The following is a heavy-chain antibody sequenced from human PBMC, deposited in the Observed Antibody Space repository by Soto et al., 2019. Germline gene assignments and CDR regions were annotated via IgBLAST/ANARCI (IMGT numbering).Heavy chain of an antibody. CDR2: LYYSGST. CDR1: GGSISSYY. CDR3: ARRYGYSFDY. V-gene: IGHV4-59*08. Sequence: QVQLQESGPGLVKPSETLSLTCTVSGGSISSYYWSWIGQPPGKGLEWIGYLYYSGSTNYNPSLKSRVTISVDTSKNQFSLKLSSVTAADTAVYYCARRYGYSFDYWGQGTLVTVSS. D-gene: IGHD1-1*01. J-gene: IGHJ4*02.